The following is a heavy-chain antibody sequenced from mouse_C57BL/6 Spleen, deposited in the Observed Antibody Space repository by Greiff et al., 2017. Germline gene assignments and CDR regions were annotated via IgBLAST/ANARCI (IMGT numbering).Heavy chain of an antibody. CDR1: GYTFTDYN. V-gene: IGHV1-22*01. Sequence: EVQLQQSGPELVKPGASVKMSCKASGYTFTDYNMHWVKQSHGKSLEWIGYINPNNGGTSYNQKFKGKATLTVNKSSSTAYMELRSLTSEDSAVYYCAREGYYGFLMDYWGQGTSVTVSS. D-gene: IGHD1-1*01. CDR3: AREGYYGFLMDY. CDR2: INPNNGGT. J-gene: IGHJ4*01.